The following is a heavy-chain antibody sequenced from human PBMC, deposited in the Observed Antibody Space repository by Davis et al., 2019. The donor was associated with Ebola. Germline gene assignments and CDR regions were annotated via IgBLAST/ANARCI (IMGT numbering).Heavy chain of an antibody. D-gene: IGHD3-16*01. Sequence: LRPSCTLPGGSISSGGYYWSWLRQHPGKGLEWLGYIYYSGSTYYNPSLKSRVTISVDTSKNQFSLKLSSVTAADTAVYYCARVGLVGAFDIWGQGTMVTVSS. J-gene: IGHJ3*02. V-gene: IGHV4-31*03. CDR1: GGSISSGGYY. CDR2: IYYSGST. CDR3: ARVGLVGAFDI.